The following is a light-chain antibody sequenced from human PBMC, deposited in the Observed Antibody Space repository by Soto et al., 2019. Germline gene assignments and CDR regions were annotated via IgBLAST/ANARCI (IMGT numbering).Light chain of an antibody. CDR3: CSYEGSSTNWV. J-gene: IGLJ3*02. CDR2: EVS. Sequence: QSALTQPASVSGSPGQSITISCTGTSSDDGSYNLVSWYQQYPGKAPKLMIYEVSKRPSGVSNRFSGSKSGNRASLTISGLQAEDEAYYYCCSYEGSSTNWVFGGGTKLTVL. CDR1: SSDDGSYNL. V-gene: IGLV2-23*02.